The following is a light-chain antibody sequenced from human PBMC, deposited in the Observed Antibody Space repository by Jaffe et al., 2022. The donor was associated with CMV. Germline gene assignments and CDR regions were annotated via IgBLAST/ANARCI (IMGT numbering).Light chain of an antibody. CDR3: QVWDSSSDLGGV. CDR2: YDS. Sequence: SYVLTQPPSVSVAPGKTARITCGGNNIGSKSVHWYQQKPGQAPVLVIYYDSDRPSGIPERFSGSNSGNTATLTISRVEAGDEADYYCQVWDSSSDLGGVFGGGTKLTVL. V-gene: IGLV3-21*04. J-gene: IGLJ2*01. CDR1: NIGSKS.